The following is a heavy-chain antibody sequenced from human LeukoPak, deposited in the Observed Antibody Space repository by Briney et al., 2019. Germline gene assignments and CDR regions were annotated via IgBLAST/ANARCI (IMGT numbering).Heavy chain of an antibody. CDR3: VKGAGYYMDV. CDR2: IRSDGSNK. Sequence: GGSLRLSCAASGFTFTSYGMHYIRQAPGKGLEWVAFIRSDGSNKYYVDSVKGRLTISRDNSKNTLYLQMNSLRAEDTAVYYCVKGAGYYMDVWGKGTTVTVSS. CDR1: GFTFTSYG. J-gene: IGHJ6*03. V-gene: IGHV3-30*02.